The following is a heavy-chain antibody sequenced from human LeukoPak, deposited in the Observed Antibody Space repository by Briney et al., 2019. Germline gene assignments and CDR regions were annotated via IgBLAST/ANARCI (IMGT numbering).Heavy chain of an antibody. CDR1: GGSISSYY. V-gene: IGHV4-59*01. Sequence: NPSEILSLTCTVSGGSISSYYWSWIRQPPGKGLEWIGYIYYSGSTNYDPSLKSRVTILVDTSKNQFSLKLSSVTAADTAVYYCARGTTRDYYGMDVWGQGTTVTVSS. J-gene: IGHJ6*02. CDR3: ARGTTRDYYGMDV. D-gene: IGHD1-7*01. CDR2: IYYSGST.